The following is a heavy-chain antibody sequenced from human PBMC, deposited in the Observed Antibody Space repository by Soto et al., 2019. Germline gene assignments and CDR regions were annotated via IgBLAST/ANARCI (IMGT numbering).Heavy chain of an antibody. V-gene: IGHV1-8*01. CDR1: GYIFTNND. J-gene: IGHJ5*02. CDR2: RNPGSGDT. Sequence: ASVKVSCKASGYIFTNNDVSWVRQATGQGLEWMGWRNPGSGDTGYAQKFQGRVTMTRNISIATAYMELSSLRADDTAIYYCARIASFGSLNWFDPWGQGTMVTVSS. D-gene: IGHD5-18*01. CDR3: ARIASFGSLNWFDP.